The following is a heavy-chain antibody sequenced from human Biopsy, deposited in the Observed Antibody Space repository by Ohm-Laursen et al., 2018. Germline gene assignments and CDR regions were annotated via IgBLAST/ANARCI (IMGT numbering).Heavy chain of an antibody. V-gene: IGHV4-31*03. CDR2: ISYNERT. D-gene: IGHD3-9*01. Sequence: SETLSLTCSVSGAPVKTSGYFWAWIRQRPGKGLEWIGYISYNERTHYNPSLTSRLAISFDTSNNRISLQLRSVSVADTAVYYCVREPKTGTAEAWYFDLWGRGSPVTVSS. CDR3: VREPKTGTAEAWYFDL. CDR1: GAPVKTSGYF. J-gene: IGHJ2*01.